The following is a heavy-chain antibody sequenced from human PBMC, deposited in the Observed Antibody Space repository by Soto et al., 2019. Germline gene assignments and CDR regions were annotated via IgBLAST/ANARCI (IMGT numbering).Heavy chain of an antibody. Sequence: GGSLRLSCAASGFTFSDYYMSWIRQAPGKGLEWVSYISSSSSYTNYADSVKGRFTISRDNAKNSLYLQMNSLRAEDTAVYYCARVLLYYYDSSGYYPFDYWGQGTLVTVSS. D-gene: IGHD3-22*01. CDR1: GFTFSDYY. V-gene: IGHV3-11*06. CDR2: ISSSSSYT. J-gene: IGHJ4*02. CDR3: ARVLLYYYDSSGYYPFDY.